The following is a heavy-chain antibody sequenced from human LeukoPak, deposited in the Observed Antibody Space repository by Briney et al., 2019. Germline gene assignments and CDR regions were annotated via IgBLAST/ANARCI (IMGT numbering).Heavy chain of an antibody. CDR3: VRVVTTSSGWYHFDN. D-gene: IGHD6-13*01. CDR1: GFNITDHH. J-gene: IGHJ4*02. Sequence: PGGSLRLSCAASGFNITDHHMDWVRQAPGKGVEWVGRSKTTKPNSCTTEYAASVKGRFTISRDDSKNSLYLQLNSLKTEDTAVYYCVRVVTTSSGWYHFDNWGQGTLVTVSS. V-gene: IGHV3-72*01. CDR2: SKTTKPNSCTT.